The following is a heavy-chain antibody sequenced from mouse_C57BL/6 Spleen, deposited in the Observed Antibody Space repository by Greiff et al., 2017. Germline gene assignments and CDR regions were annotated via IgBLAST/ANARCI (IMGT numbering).Heavy chain of an antibody. V-gene: IGHV5-4*01. CDR3: ARERTITTVVGAMDY. J-gene: IGHJ4*01. D-gene: IGHD1-1*01. CDR2: ISDGGSYT. Sequence: EVQRVESGGGLVKPGGSLKLSCAASGFTFSSYAMSWVRQTPEKRLEWVATISDGGSYTYYPDNVKGRFTISRDNAKNNLYLQMSHLKSEDTAMYYCARERTITTVVGAMDYWGQGTSVTVSS. CDR1: GFTFSSYA.